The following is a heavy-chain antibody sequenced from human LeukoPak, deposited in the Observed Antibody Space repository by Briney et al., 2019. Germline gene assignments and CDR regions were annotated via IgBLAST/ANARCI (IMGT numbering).Heavy chain of an antibody. CDR3: ARMDSGYELDY. J-gene: IGHJ4*02. CDR2: IYSGGST. Sequence: GESLRLSCAASGFTVSSNYMSWVRQAPGKGLEWVSVIYSGGSTYYADSVKGRFTISRDNSKNTLYLQMNSLRAEDTAVYYCARMDSGYELDYWGQGTLVTVSS. D-gene: IGHD3-22*01. CDR1: GFTVSSNY. V-gene: IGHV3-66*01.